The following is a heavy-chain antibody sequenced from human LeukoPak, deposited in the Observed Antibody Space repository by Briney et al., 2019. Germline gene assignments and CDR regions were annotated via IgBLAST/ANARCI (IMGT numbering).Heavy chain of an antibody. D-gene: IGHD6-13*01. J-gene: IGHJ4*02. CDR3: ARVIGAAAYFDS. CDR1: GFTFSTYS. V-gene: IGHV3-21*01. CDR2: ISSSSSYI. Sequence: KTGGSLRLSCAASGFTFSTYSLNWVRQAPGKGLEWVSSISSSSSYISYADSVKGRFTISRDNAKNSLSLQMNSLRAEDTAVYYCARVIGAAAYFDSWGQGTLVTVSS.